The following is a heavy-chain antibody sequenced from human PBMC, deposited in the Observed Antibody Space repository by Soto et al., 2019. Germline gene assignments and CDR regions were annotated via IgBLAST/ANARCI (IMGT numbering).Heavy chain of an antibody. D-gene: IGHD2-15*01. CDR2: ISGSGGST. CDR1: GFTFSSYA. J-gene: IGHJ4*02. Sequence: VGSLRLSCAASGFTFSSYAMRWVLQAPGKGLEWVSAISGSGGSTYYADSVKGRFTISRDNSKNTLYLQMNSLRAEDTAVYYCATSCSGGSCYSRTPRYWGQGTLVTGTS. CDR3: ATSCSGGSCYSRTPRY. V-gene: IGHV3-23*01.